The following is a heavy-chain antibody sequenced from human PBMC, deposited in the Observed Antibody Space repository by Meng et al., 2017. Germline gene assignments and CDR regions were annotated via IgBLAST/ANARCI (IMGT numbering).Heavy chain of an antibody. CDR2: IKQDGSEK. V-gene: IGHV3-7*03. Sequence: GESLKISCAASGFTFSSYWMSWVRQAPGKGLEWVANIKQDGSEKYYVDSVKGRFTISRDNAKNSLYLQMNSLRAEDTAVYYCAKIRSELAAAGINYWGQGTLVTVSS. D-gene: IGHD6-13*01. J-gene: IGHJ4*02. CDR3: AKIRSELAAAGINY. CDR1: GFTFSSYW.